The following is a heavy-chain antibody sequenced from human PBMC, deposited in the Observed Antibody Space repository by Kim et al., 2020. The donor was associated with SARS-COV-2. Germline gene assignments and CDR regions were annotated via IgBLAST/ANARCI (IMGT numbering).Heavy chain of an antibody. Sequence: RLTSSRDNSKNTLYLQMNSLRAEDTAVYYCARGKITMVRGVPYYYGMDVWGQGTTVTVSS. J-gene: IGHJ6*02. V-gene: IGHV3-30*07. CDR3: ARGKITMVRGVPYYYGMDV. D-gene: IGHD3-10*01.